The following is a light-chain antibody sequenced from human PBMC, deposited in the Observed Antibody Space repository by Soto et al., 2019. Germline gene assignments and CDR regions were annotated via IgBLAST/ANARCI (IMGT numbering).Light chain of an antibody. J-gene: IGKJ2*01. CDR2: LGS. CDR3: MQSVDSPRYT. V-gene: IGKV2-28*01. CDR1: ESLLHTNGINY. Sequence: DIVMTQSPLSLPVTPGEPASISCRSSESLLHTNGINYLDWYLQKPGQSPRLLIYLGSNRASGVPARFSGSGSGTDFTLKISRVEAEDVGMYYCMQSVDSPRYTFGQGTRLEI.